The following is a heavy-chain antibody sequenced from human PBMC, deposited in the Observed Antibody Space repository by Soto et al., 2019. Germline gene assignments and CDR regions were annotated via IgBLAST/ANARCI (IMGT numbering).Heavy chain of an antibody. V-gene: IGHV3-30*18. CDR2: ILYDGSKT. CDR3: EKESLMRGGIHRYGMAG. CDR1: GFTFDNYG. Sequence: QAQLVESGGGVVQPGASLRLSCAASGFTFDNYGMYWVRQAPGKGLEWVASILYDGSKTQYADSVKGRFTISKDNSKNTVYLQTNSLRTQHTAVYYCEKESLMRGGIHRYGMAGWGQGTTVTVSS. D-gene: IGHD3-10*01. J-gene: IGHJ6*02.